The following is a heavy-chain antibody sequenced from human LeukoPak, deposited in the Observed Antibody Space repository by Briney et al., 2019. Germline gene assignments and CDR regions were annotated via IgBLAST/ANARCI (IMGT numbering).Heavy chain of an antibody. Sequence: PSETLSLTCTVSGGSISSYYWSWIRQPPGKGLEWIGYIYYSGSTNYNPSLKSRVTISVDTSKNQFSLKLSSVTAADTAVYYCARDKGGLPNWFDPWGQGTLVTVSS. CDR2: IYYSGST. J-gene: IGHJ5*02. CDR3: ARDKGGLPNWFDP. V-gene: IGHV4-59*12. D-gene: IGHD3-16*01. CDR1: GGSISSYY.